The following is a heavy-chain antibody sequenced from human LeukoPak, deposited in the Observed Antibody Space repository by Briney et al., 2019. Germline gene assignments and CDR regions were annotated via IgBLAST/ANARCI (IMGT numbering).Heavy chain of an antibody. CDR1: GFTSSGYP. D-gene: IGHD3-9*01. Sequence: GGSLRLSCAASGFTSSGYPIHWVRQAPGKGLEWVAVISYDGSNKYYADSVKGRFTISRDNSKNTLYLQMNSLRAEDTAVYYCAKGEDILTGYADYWGQGTLVTVSS. CDR3: AKGEDILTGYADY. J-gene: IGHJ4*02. CDR2: ISYDGSNK. V-gene: IGHV3-30-3*02.